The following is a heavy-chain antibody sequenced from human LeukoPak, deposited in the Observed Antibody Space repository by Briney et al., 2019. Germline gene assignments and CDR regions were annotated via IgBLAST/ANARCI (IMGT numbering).Heavy chain of an antibody. CDR3: ARPSDTAMASSPFDY. J-gene: IGHJ4*02. D-gene: IGHD5-18*01. CDR2: ISSDGSST. V-gene: IGHV3-74*01. CDR1: GFTFSSYA. Sequence: GGSLRLSCAASGFTFSSYAMHWVRQAPGKGLEWVSRISSDGSSTSYADSVKGRFTVSRDNAKNTLYLQMNSLRAEDTAVYYCARPSDTAMASSPFDYWGQGTLVTVSS.